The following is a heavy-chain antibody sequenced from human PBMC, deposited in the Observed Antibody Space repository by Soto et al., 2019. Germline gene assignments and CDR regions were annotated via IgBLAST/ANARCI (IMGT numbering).Heavy chain of an antibody. CDR3: ASRVGGCCGDRYKALDI. Sequence: VQSLKISCTASGYSFTSYWIGWVRQMPGKRLEWMGIIYPGDSDTRYSPSFQGQVTISADKSISTAYLQWSSLQDSDTAMYYCASRVGGCCGDRYKALDIWGQGTMVTVSS. J-gene: IGHJ3*02. CDR2: IYPGDSDT. D-gene: IGHD2-21*02. CDR1: GYSFTSYW. V-gene: IGHV5-51*01.